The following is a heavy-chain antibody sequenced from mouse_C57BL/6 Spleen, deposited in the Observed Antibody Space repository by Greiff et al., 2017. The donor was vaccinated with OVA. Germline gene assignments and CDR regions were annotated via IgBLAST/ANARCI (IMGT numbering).Heavy chain of an antibody. Sequence: VQLQQPGAELVKPGASVKVSCKASGYTFTSYWMHWVQQRPGQGLEWIGRIHPSDSDTNYNQKFKGKATLTVDKSSSTAYMQLSSLTSEDSAVYYCAREGTAQAHPWFAYWGQGTLVTVSA. CDR1: GYTFTSYW. CDR3: AREGTAQAHPWFAY. D-gene: IGHD3-2*02. V-gene: IGHV1-74*01. CDR2: IHPSDSDT. J-gene: IGHJ3*01.